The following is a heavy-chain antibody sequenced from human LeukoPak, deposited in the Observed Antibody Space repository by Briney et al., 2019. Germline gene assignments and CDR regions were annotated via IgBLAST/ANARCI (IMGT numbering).Heavy chain of an antibody. D-gene: IGHD6-19*01. V-gene: IGHV4-38-2*02. CDR2: IYHSGST. CDR1: GYSISSGYY. CDR3: AGEYSSEGS. J-gene: IGHJ5*02. Sequence: PSETLSLTCTVSGYSISSGYYWGWIRQPPGKGLEWIGSIYHSGSTYYNPSLKSRVTISVDTSKNQFSLKLSSVTAADTAVYYCAGEYSSEGSWGQGTLVTVSS.